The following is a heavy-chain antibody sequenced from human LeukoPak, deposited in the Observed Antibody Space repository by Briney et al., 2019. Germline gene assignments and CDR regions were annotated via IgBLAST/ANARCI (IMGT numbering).Heavy chain of an antibody. CDR2: IYYSGGT. CDR1: GGSISSYY. J-gene: IGHJ4*02. D-gene: IGHD6-13*01. CDR3: ARVGEYSSSLVDY. V-gene: IGHV4-59*01. Sequence: PSETLSLTCTVSGGSISSYYWSWIRQPPGKGLEWIGYIYYSGGTNYNPSLKSRVTISVDMSKNQFSLKLSSVTAADTAVYYCARVGEYSSSLVDYWGQGTLVTVSS.